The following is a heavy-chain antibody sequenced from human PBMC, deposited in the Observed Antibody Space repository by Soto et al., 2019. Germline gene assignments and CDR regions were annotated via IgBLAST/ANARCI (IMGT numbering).Heavy chain of an antibody. CDR1: GGSISSGGYY. Sequence: QVQLQESGPGLVKPSQTLSLTCTVSGGSISSGGYYWSWIRQHPGKGLEWIGYIYYSGSTYYNPSLNGRXXIXVXXSKTQFSLKLSSVTAADTAVYYCARGGSGKYVVDYWGQGTLVTVSS. D-gene: IGHD3-10*01. CDR3: ARGGSGKYVVDY. J-gene: IGHJ4*02. CDR2: IYYSGST. V-gene: IGHV4-31*03.